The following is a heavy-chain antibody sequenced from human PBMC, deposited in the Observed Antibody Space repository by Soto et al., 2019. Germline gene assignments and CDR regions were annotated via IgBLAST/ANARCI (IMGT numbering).Heavy chain of an antibody. V-gene: IGHV4-34*01. D-gene: IGHD3-22*01. J-gene: IGHJ4*02. CDR2: INHSGST. CDR1: GGSFSGYY. Sequence: PSETLSLTCAVYGGSFSGYYWSWIRQPPGKGLEWIGEINHSGSTNYNPSLKSRVTISVDTSKNQFSLKLSSVTAADTAVYYCARGTLYDSSGYYDYWGQGTLVTSPQ. CDR3: ARGTLYDSSGYYDY.